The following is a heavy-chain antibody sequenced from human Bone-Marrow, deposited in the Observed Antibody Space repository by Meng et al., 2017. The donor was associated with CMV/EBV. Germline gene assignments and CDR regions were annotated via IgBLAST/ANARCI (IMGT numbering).Heavy chain of an antibody. D-gene: IGHD5-18*01. CDR3: AARGYNYGQNFEY. V-gene: IGHV1-2*02. Sequence: VPLLQSGAEVKKPWSSVKVSCKASGGTFSSYDISWVRQAPGQGLEWMGWINPNSGGTSYAQKFQGRVTMTRDTSINTAYMELTSLTPDDTAVYYCAARGYNYGQNFEYWGQGTLVTVSS. CDR1: GGTFSSYD. J-gene: IGHJ4*02. CDR2: INPNSGGT.